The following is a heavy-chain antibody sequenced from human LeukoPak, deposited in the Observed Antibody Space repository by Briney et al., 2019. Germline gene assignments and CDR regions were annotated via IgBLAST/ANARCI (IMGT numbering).Heavy chain of an antibody. CDR1: GFTFSSSA. V-gene: IGHV1-58*01. Sequence: TSVKVSCKASGFTFSSSAVQWVRQARGQRLEWIGWIVVGSGHTNYAQKFQERVTITRDMSTSTAYMELSSLRFEDTAVYYCAAEGILDRIAAAGYRYFDLWGRGTLVTVSS. D-gene: IGHD6-13*01. CDR3: AAEGILDRIAAAGYRYFDL. CDR2: IVVGSGHT. J-gene: IGHJ2*01.